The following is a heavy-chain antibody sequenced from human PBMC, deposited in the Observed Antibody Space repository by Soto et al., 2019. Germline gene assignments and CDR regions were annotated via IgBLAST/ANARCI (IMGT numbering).Heavy chain of an antibody. J-gene: IGHJ3*02. V-gene: IGHV3-66*01. Sequence: EVQLVESGGGLVQPGGSLRLSCAASGFTVSSNYMSWVRQAPGKGLEWVSVIYSGGSTYYADSVKGRFTISRDNSKNTLYLQMNSVRAEDTDVYYCARRPRLYCSGGSCYLKNDAFDIWGQGTMVTVSS. D-gene: IGHD2-15*01. CDR3: ARRPRLYCSGGSCYLKNDAFDI. CDR1: GFTVSSNY. CDR2: IYSGGST.